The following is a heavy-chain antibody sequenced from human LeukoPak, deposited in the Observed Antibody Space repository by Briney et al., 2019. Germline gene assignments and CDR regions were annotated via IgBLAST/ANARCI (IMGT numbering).Heavy chain of an antibody. CDR1: GFTFSSYA. CDR3: ARQVVAVAGTGYFDY. J-gene: IGHJ4*02. D-gene: IGHD6-19*01. CDR2: IYYSGST. Sequence: PGGSLRLSCAASGFTFSSYAMNWVRQAPGKGLEWIGYIYYSGSTYYNASLKSRGTISVDTSKNQFSLKLNSVTAADTAVYFCARQVVAVAGTGYFDYWGQGTLVTVSS. V-gene: IGHV4-59*08.